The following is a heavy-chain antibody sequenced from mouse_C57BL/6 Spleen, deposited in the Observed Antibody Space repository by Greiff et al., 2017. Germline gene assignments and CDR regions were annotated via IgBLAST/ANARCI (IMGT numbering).Heavy chain of an antibody. J-gene: IGHJ3*01. CDR2: IRSKSNNYAT. CDR3: VSLNPWFAY. V-gene: IGHV10-1*01. Sequence: EVKLVESGGGLVQPKGSLKLSCAASGFSFNTYAMNWVRQAPGKGLEWVARIRSKSNNYATYYADSVKDRFTISRDDSESMLYLQMNNLKTEDTAMYYCVSLNPWFAYWGQGTLVTVSA. CDR1: GFSFNTYA.